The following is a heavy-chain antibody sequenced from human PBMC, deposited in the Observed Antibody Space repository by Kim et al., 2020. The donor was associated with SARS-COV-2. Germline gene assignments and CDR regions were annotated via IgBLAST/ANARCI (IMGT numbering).Heavy chain of an antibody. CDR3: KVANTIDFDY. CDR1: GYTLSEFS. J-gene: IGHJ4*02. V-gene: IGHV1-24*01. D-gene: IGHD5-12*01. Sequence: ASVKVSCKVSGYTLSEFSIHWVRQVPGKGLEWMGGFVPEEGETVYAQKFQGRVTMTEDTSTDTAYMDLRSLRSEDTAVYYCKVANTIDFDYWGQGTLVTVSA. CDR2: FVPEEGET.